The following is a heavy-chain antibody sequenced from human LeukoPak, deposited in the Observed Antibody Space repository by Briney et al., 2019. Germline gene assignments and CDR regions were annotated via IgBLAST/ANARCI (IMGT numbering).Heavy chain of an antibody. CDR3: AKSAPLGGYDSSGYYYWQKFDY. Sequence: GGSLRLSCAASGFTFSNYWMHWVRQAPGKGLVWVSRINTDGSGRNYADSVKGRFTISRDNSKNTLYLQMNSLRAGDTAVYYCAKSAPLGGYDSSGYYYWQKFDYWGQGTLVTVSS. V-gene: IGHV3-74*01. J-gene: IGHJ4*02. CDR1: GFTFSNYW. CDR2: INTDGSGR. D-gene: IGHD3-22*01.